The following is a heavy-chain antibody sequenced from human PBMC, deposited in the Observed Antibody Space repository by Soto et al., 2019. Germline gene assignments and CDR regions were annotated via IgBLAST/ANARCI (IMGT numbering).Heavy chain of an antibody. CDR3: ASSQVEQLAPPYYYYYGMDV. CDR1: GFTFSSYE. V-gene: IGHV3-48*03. J-gene: IGHJ6*02. Sequence: GGSLRLSCAASGFTFSSYEMNWVRQAPGKGLEWVSYISSSGSTIYYADSVKGRFTISRDNAKNSLYLQMNSLRAEDTAVYYCASSQVEQLAPPYYYYYGMDVWGQGTTVTVSS. D-gene: IGHD6-13*01. CDR2: ISSSGSTI.